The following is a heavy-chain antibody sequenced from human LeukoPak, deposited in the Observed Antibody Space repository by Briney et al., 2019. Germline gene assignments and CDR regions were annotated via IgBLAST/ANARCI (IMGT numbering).Heavy chain of an antibody. D-gene: IGHD6-6*01. Sequence: GGSLRLSCAASGFTFSSYWMSSVRQAPGKGLEWVANIKQDGSEKYYVDSVKGRFTISRDNAKNSLYLQMNSLRAEDTAVYYCTRDLIFAARSPGYWGQGTLVTVSS. CDR2: IKQDGSEK. CDR1: GFTFSSYW. V-gene: IGHV3-7*01. CDR3: TRDLIFAARSPGY. J-gene: IGHJ4*02.